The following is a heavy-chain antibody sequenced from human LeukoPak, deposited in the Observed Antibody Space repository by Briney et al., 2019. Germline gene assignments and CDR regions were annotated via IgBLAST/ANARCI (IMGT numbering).Heavy chain of an antibody. Sequence: SETLSLTCTVSGGSISSGDYYWSWIRQPPGKSLEWIGYIYYSGSTYYNPSLKSRVTISVDTSKNQFSLKLSSVTAADTAVYYCARSRQGEDYFDYWGQGTLVTVSS. J-gene: IGHJ4*02. V-gene: IGHV4-30-4*01. CDR3: ARSRQGEDYFDY. D-gene: IGHD3-16*01. CDR1: GGSISSGDYY. CDR2: IYYSGST.